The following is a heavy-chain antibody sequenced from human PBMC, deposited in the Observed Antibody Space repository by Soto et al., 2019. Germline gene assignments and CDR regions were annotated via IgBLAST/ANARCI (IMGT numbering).Heavy chain of an antibody. Sequence: PGWYLRLSCAASGFTFSSYRMNWVRQAPGKGLEWVSYISSSSSTMYYADSVKGRFTISRDNAKNSLFLHMDSLRDEDTALYYCARDSTDADSGSYSGDYWGQGTLVTVSS. J-gene: IGHJ4*02. CDR1: GFTFSSYR. CDR3: ARDSTDADSGSYSGDY. D-gene: IGHD1-26*01. CDR2: ISSSSSTM. V-gene: IGHV3-48*02.